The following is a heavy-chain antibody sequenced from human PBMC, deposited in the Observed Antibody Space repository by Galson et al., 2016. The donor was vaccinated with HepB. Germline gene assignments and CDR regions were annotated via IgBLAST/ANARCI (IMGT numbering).Heavy chain of an antibody. V-gene: IGHV4-59*01. J-gene: IGHJ4*02. D-gene: IGHD2-21*02. CDR2: IYKSGST. CDR1: GGSISSYF. Sequence: SETLSLTCTISGGSISSYFWSWIRQTPGKGLEWIGCIYKSGSTNYSPSLNSRVTLSVDTSKNQFSLKLGSVTAADTAVYYCARGVTGTPYFDFWGQGVLVPVSS. CDR3: ARGVTGTPYFDF.